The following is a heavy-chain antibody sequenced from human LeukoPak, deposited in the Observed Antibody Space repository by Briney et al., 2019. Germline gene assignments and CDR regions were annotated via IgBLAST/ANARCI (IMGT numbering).Heavy chain of an antibody. CDR3: ARASYCSGGSCYSSPDY. CDR2: ISAYNGNT. V-gene: IGHV1-18*01. Sequence: ASVKVSCKASGYTFTSYGISWVRQAPGQGLEWMGWISAYNGNTNYAQKLQGRVTMTTDTSTSTAYTELRSLRSDDTAVYYCARASYCSGGSCYSSPDYWGQGTLVTVSS. J-gene: IGHJ4*02. CDR1: GYTFTSYG. D-gene: IGHD2-15*01.